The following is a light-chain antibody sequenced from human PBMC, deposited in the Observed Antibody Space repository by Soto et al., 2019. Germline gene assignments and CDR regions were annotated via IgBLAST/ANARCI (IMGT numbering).Light chain of an antibody. CDR1: QGISSY. Sequence: AIRMTQSPSSFSASTGDRVTITCRASQGISSYLAWYQQKPGKAPKLLIYAASTLQSGVPSRFSGSGSGTDFTLTISCLQSEDFATYYCKQYYSYSWTLGQGTKVDTK. CDR2: AAS. J-gene: IGKJ1*01. V-gene: IGKV1-8*01. CDR3: KQYYSYSWT.